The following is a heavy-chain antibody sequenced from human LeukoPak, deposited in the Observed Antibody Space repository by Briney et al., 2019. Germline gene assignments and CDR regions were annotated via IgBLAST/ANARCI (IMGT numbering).Heavy chain of an antibody. CDR2: ISSSSTTI. V-gene: IGHV3-48*02. D-gene: IGHD3-22*01. CDR1: GFTFRSYS. CDR3: ARDPTAYYYDSSEDY. Sequence: GVSLRLSCAASGFTFRSYSMNWVRQAPGKGLEWVSYISSSSTTIYYADSVKGRFTISRDNAKNSLYLQMNSLRDEDTAVYYCARDPTAYYYDSSEDYWGQGTLVTVSS. J-gene: IGHJ4*02.